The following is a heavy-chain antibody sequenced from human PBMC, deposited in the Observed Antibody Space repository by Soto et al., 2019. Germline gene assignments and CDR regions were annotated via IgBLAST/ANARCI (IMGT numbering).Heavy chain of an antibody. Sequence: PGGSMRLSCTAAGFNFSGFAIHWVRQDTGKGLEWVSTVSFDGSNEYYADSVKGRFTISRDNSKNTLSLQMNSLRAEDTAVYYCARDQRYCSGGTCYSGHAFDIWGQGTMVTVSS. CDR2: VSFDGSNE. D-gene: IGHD2-15*01. V-gene: IGHV3-30-3*01. CDR1: GFNFSGFA. CDR3: ARDQRYCSGGTCYSGHAFDI. J-gene: IGHJ3*02.